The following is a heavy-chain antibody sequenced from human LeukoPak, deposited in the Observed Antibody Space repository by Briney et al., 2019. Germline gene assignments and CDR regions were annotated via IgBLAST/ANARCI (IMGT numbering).Heavy chain of an antibody. CDR3: ARDKSDSSGYYYFDY. Sequence: SETLSLTCIVSGGSISSGTYYWGWIRQPPGKGLEWIGSIYYSGSTYYNPSLKSRVTISVDTSKNQFSLKLSSVTAADTAVYYCARDKSDSSGYYYFDYWGQGTLVTVSS. V-gene: IGHV4-39*07. J-gene: IGHJ4*02. CDR2: IYYSGST. CDR1: GGSISSGTYY. D-gene: IGHD3-22*01.